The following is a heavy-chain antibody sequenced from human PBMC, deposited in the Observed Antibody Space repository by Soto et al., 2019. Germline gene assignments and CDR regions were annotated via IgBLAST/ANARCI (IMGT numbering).Heavy chain of an antibody. V-gene: IGHV1-18*01. CDR2: ISAYNGNT. Sequence: QVQLVQSGAEVKKPGASVKVSCKASGYTFTSYGINWVRQAPGQGLEWMGWISAYNGNTNYAQKLQGRVTMTTDTSTSTAYMELRSLRSDDTAVYYCARDPYYHSSGYYSAGYDYWGQGTLVTVSS. CDR1: GYTFTSYG. D-gene: IGHD3-22*01. J-gene: IGHJ4*02. CDR3: ARDPYYHSSGYYSAGYDY.